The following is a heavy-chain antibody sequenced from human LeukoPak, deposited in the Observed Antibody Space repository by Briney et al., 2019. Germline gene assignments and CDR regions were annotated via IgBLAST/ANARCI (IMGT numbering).Heavy chain of an antibody. CDR2: INHSGST. CDR1: GGSFSGYY. J-gene: IGHJ4*02. Sequence: SETLSLTCAVYGGSFSGYYWSWLRQPPGKGLEWIGEINHSGSTNYNPSLKSRVTISVDTSKNQFSLKLSSVTAADTAVYYCAALEWLFDFDYWGQGTLVTVSS. CDR3: AALEWLFDFDY. D-gene: IGHD3-3*01. V-gene: IGHV4-34*01.